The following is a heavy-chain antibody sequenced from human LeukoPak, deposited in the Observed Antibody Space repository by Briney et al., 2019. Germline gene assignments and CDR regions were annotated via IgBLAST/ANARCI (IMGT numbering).Heavy chain of an antibody. CDR3: ARTVFGNPHDY. CDR2: INPNSGGT. J-gene: IGHJ4*02. Sequence: ASVKVSCKASGYTFTGYPIYWVRQAPGQGLEWMGWINPNSGGTDYVQKFQGRVTMTRDTSISTAYMELSSLISDDTAVYYCARTVFGNPHDYWGQGTQVTVSS. V-gene: IGHV1-2*02. CDR1: GYTFTGYP. D-gene: IGHD3-3*01.